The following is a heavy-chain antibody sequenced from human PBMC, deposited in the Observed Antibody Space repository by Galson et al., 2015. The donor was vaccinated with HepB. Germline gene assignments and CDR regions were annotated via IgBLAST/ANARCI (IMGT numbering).Heavy chain of an antibody. CDR1: GGTFSSYA. J-gene: IGHJ3*02. Sequence: SVKVSCKASGGTFSSYAISWVRQAPGQGLEWMGGIIPIFGTANYAQKFQGRVTITADESTSTAYMELSSLRSEDTAVYYCARRGYYDSSGSDAFDIWGQGTMVTVSS. D-gene: IGHD3-22*01. V-gene: IGHV1-69*13. CDR2: IIPIFGTA. CDR3: ARRGYYDSSGSDAFDI.